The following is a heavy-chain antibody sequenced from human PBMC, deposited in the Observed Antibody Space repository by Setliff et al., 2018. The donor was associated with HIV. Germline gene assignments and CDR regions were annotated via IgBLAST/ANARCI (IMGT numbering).Heavy chain of an antibody. CDR3: ARRRTDSVSWYDSEFDP. Sequence: ASVKVSCKASGYTFTGYYMHWVRQAPGQGLEWMGRIIPNSGATNYAQKFQGRVTMTRDTSISTAYMELSSLRSDDTAVYYCARRRTDSVSWYDSEFDPWGQGTLVTVSS. J-gene: IGHJ5*02. CDR1: GYTFTGYY. D-gene: IGHD6-13*01. CDR2: IIPNSGAT. V-gene: IGHV1-2*06.